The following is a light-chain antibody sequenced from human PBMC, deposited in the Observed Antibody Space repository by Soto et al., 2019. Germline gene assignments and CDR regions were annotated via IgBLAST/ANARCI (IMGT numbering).Light chain of an antibody. J-gene: IGKJ1*01. V-gene: IGKV3-15*01. Sequence: EIVMTQSPATLSVSPGERATLSCRASQSVSSNLGWYQQKPGQAPRLLIYDASTRATGIPARFSGSGSGTEFTLTISSLQSEDFAVYYCQQGNGWPWTFGQGTKVEIK. CDR3: QQGNGWPWT. CDR2: DAS. CDR1: QSVSSN.